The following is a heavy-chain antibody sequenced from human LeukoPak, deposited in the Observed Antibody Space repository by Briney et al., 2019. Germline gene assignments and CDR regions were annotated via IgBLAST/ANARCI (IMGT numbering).Heavy chain of an antibody. CDR2: IYYSGST. J-gene: IGHJ5*02. V-gene: IGHV4-39*01. CDR1: GGSISSSSYY. CDR3: ARTSWSGYYSNNWFDP. D-gene: IGHD3-3*01. Sequence: SETLSLTCTVSGGSISSSSYYWGWIRQPPGKGLEWIGSIYYSGSTYYNPSLKRRVTISVDTSKNQFSLKLSSVTAGDTAVYHCARTSWSGYYSNNWFDPWGQGTPVTVSS.